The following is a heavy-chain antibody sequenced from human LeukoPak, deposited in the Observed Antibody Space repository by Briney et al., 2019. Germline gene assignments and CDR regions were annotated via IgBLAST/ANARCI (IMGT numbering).Heavy chain of an antibody. V-gene: IGHV3-30*18. CDR2: ISYDGKDR. D-gene: IGHD5-12*01. J-gene: IGHJ4*02. Sequence: GGSLRLSCVASGFTFSAFGIHWVRQAPGKGLEWVTGISYDGKDRNYAESVKGRFTISRDDSKNTVYLQMSSLTTEDTAVYYCAKDRGGYTYYPFLSYFFDSWGQGTLVTVSS. CDR1: GFTFSAFG. CDR3: AKDRGGYTYYPFLSYFFDS.